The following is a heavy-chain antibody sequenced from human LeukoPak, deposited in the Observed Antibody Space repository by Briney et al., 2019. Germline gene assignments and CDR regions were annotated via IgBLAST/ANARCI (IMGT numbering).Heavy chain of an antibody. CDR1: GVSISSSSYY. Sequence: RASETLSLTCTVSGVSISSSSYYWGWIRQPPGKGLEWIGSIYYSGSTYYNPSLKSRVTISVDTSKNQFSLKLSSVTAADTAVYYCARVDSSTWYATFDYWGQGTLVTVSS. V-gene: IGHV4-39*07. CDR3: ARVDSSTWYATFDY. J-gene: IGHJ4*02. D-gene: IGHD6-13*01. CDR2: IYYSGST.